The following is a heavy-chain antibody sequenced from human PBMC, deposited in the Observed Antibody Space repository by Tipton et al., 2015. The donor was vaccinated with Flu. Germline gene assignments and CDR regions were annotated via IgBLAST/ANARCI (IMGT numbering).Heavy chain of an antibody. J-gene: IGHJ3*02. D-gene: IGHD3-10*01. V-gene: IGHV4-59*01. CDR2: VFYTGTT. CDR3: ASTWFGFNAFDR. CDR1: SGSIGSFY. Sequence: TLSLTCTVSSGSIGSFYWNWIRQPPGKGLEWIGYVFYTGTTKYNPSLKSRVTISVDTSKNQFSLKLSSVTAADTAVYYCASTWFGFNAFDRWGQGTLVPVSP.